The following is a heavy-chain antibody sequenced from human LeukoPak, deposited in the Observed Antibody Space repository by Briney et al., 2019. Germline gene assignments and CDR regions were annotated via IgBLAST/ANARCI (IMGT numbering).Heavy chain of an antibody. CDR2: IYYIGST. D-gene: IGHD6-19*01. CDR3: ARDPVHRSGWTWFDP. CDR1: GGSISNYY. V-gene: IGHV4-59*01. Sequence: PSETLSLTCTVSGGSISNYYWNWIRQPPGKGLEWIGYIYYIGSTNYNPSLKSRVTISVDGSKNHFSLKLSSVTAADTAVYYCARDPVHRSGWTWFDPWGQGILVTVSS. J-gene: IGHJ5*02.